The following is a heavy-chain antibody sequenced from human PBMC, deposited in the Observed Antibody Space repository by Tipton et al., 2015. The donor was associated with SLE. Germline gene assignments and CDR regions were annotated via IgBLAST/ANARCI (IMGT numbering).Heavy chain of an antibody. D-gene: IGHD3-16*01. CDR3: ARDLWSFFDY. CDR1: GGSISSGSYY. Sequence: TLSLTCTVSGGSISSGSYYWSWIRQPAGKGLEWIGRIYTSGSTNYNPSLKSRVTISVDTSKNQFSLKLSSVTAADTAVYYCARDLWSFFDYWGQGTLVTVSS. J-gene: IGHJ4*02. V-gene: IGHV4-61*02. CDR2: IYTSGST.